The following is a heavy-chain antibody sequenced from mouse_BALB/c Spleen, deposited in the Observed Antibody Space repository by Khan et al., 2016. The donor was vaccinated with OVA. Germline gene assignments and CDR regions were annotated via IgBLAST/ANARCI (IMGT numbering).Heavy chain of an antibody. CDR3: ERGFTY. V-gene: IGHV3-2*02. J-gene: IGHJ3*01. CDR2: ISYSGST. CDR1: GYSITSDYA. Sequence: EVELVESGPGLVKPSQSLSLTCTVTGYSITSDYARNWIRQFPGNKLEWMGYISYSGSTTYNPSLKSRISITRDTSKNQFFLQLNSVTTEDTATYYGERGFTYWGQGTLVTVSA.